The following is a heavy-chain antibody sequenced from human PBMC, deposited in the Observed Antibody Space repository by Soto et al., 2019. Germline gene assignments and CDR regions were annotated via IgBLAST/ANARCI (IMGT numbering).Heavy chain of an antibody. J-gene: IGHJ4*02. CDR2: ISSSSSTI. Sequence: EVQLVESGGGLVQPGGSLRLSCAASGFTFSSYSMNWVRQAPGKGLEWVSYISSSSSTIYYADSVKGRFTISRDNAQKSLYLQMKSLRDDGTAVYYCARDYWHYYDSSGFYYFDYWGQGTLVTVSS. CDR3: ARDYWHYYDSSGFYYFDY. CDR1: GFTFSSYS. V-gene: IGHV3-48*02. D-gene: IGHD3-22*01.